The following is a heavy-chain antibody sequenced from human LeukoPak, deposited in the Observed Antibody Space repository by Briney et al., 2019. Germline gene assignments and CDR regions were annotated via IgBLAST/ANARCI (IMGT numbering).Heavy chain of an antibody. CDR2: IYYSGST. J-gene: IGHJ4*02. CDR1: GGSVSSGSYY. Sequence: SETLSLTRTVSGGSVSSGSYYWSWIRQPPGKGLEWIGYIYYSGSTNYNPSLKSRVTISVDTSKNQFSLKLSSVTAADTAVYYCARDGNDYYDSSGYLSFDYWGQGTLVTVSS. CDR3: ARDGNDYYDSSGYLSFDY. V-gene: IGHV4-61*01. D-gene: IGHD3-22*01.